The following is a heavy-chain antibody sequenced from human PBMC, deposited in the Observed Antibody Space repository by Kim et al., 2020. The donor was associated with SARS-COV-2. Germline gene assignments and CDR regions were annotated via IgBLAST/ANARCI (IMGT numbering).Heavy chain of an antibody. CDR3: ASPEDLDYYGLDV. CDR1: GGSIKSSTHY. CDR2: INYGGTT. J-gene: IGHJ6*01. Sequence: SETLSLTCTVSGGSIKSSTHYWGWIRQPPGKGLEWSGSINYGGTTYYNPSLKSRVTISVDTYKNQFSLKVSSVTAADAAIYYCASPEDLDYYGLDVWGQGTTVTVSS. V-gene: IGHV4-39*01.